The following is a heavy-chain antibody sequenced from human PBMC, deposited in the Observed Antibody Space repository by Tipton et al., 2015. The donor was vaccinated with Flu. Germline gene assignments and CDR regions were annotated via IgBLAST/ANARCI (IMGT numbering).Heavy chain of an antibody. D-gene: IGHD2-2*01. CDR2: IYYSGST. J-gene: IGHJ4*02. CDR3: ARGDCSSTSCLDY. Sequence: TLSLTCTVSGGSISNYYWSWIRQPPGKGLEWIGYIYYSGSTNYNPSLKSRVTISVDTSKNQFSLKLSSVTAADTAVYYCARGDCSSTSCLDYWGQGTLVTVSS. V-gene: IGHV4-59*01. CDR1: GGSISNYY.